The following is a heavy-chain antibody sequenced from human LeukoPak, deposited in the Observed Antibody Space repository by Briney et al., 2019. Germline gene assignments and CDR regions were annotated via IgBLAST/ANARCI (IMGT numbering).Heavy chain of an antibody. CDR3: ARVGACSSTSCYYWGED. CDR2: FDPEDGET. J-gene: IGHJ4*02. D-gene: IGHD2-2*01. V-gene: IGHV1-24*01. Sequence: ASVKVSCKVSGYTLTELSMHWVRQAPGKGLEWMGGFDPEDGETIYAQKFQGRVTMTRDTSISTAYMELSRLRSDDTAVYYCARVGACSSTSCYYWGEDWGQGTLVTVSS. CDR1: GYTLTELS.